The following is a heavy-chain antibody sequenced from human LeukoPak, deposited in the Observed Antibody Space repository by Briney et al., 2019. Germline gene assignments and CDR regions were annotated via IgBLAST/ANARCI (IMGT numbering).Heavy chain of an antibody. J-gene: IGHJ4*02. V-gene: IGHV3-7*04. CDR2: IKGDGGEK. CDR3: ARDRGCYNYFEY. Sequence: GGSLRLSCEGSGFTFSNYWMSWVRQTPGKGLEWVANIKGDGGEKYIVDSVKGRFTISRDNAKNSLYLQMNSLRAEDTAMYYCARDRGCYNYFEYWGQGILVTVSS. D-gene: IGHD2-2*02. CDR1: GFTFSNYW.